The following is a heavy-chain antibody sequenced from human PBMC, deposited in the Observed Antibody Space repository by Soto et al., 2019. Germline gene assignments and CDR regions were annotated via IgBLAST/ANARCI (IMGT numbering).Heavy chain of an antibody. V-gene: IGHV4-59*01. CDR2: IYYSGST. Sequence: SETLSLTCTVSGGSISSYYWSWIRQPPGKGLEWIGYIYYSGSTNYNPSLKSRVTISVDTSKNQCYLRLSSVTAADTAVSYCAGGRGYCSGGSCYGYAFDIWGQGTMVTVSS. CDR3: AGGRGYCSGGSCYGYAFDI. J-gene: IGHJ3*02. CDR1: GGSISSYY. D-gene: IGHD2-15*01.